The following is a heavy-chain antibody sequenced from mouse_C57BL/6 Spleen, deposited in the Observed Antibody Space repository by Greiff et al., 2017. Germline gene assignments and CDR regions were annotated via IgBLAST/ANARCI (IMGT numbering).Heavy chain of an antibody. Sequence: QVQLKQPGAELVRPGSSVKLSCKASGYTFTSYWMDWVKQRPGQGLEWIGNIYPSDSETHYNQKFKDKATLTVDKSSSTAYMQLSSLTSEDSAVYYCARQLTGPHFDYWGQGTTLTVSS. J-gene: IGHJ2*01. CDR2: IYPSDSET. V-gene: IGHV1-61*01. CDR1: GYTFTSYW. CDR3: ARQLTGPHFDY. D-gene: IGHD4-1*01.